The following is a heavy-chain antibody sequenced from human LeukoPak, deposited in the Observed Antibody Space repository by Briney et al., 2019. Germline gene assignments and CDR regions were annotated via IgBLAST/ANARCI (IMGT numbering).Heavy chain of an antibody. J-gene: IGHJ4*02. V-gene: IGHV1-2*02. CDR2: INPNSGGT. Sequence: GASVKVSCKASGYTFTGYYMHWVRQAPGQGLEWMGLINPNSGGTNYAQKFQGRVTMTRNTSISTAYMELSRLRSDDTAVYYCARDRHGGATFDYWGQGTLVTVSS. D-gene: IGHD3-16*01. CDR3: ARDRHGGATFDY. CDR1: GYTFTGYY.